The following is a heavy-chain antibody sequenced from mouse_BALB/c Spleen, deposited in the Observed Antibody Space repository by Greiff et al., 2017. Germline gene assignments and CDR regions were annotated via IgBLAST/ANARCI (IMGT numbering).Heavy chain of an antibody. CDR3: ARGIYYYGSSYVNYAMDY. D-gene: IGHD1-1*01. CDR1: GYTFTDYN. Sequence: VQLKESGPELVKPGASVKIPCKASGYTFTDYNMDWVKQSHGKSLEWIGDINPNNGGTIYNQKFKGKATLTVDKSSSTAYMELRSLTSEDTAVYYCARGIYYYGSSYVNYAMDYWGQGTSVTVSS. CDR2: INPNNGGT. J-gene: IGHJ4*01. V-gene: IGHV1-18*01.